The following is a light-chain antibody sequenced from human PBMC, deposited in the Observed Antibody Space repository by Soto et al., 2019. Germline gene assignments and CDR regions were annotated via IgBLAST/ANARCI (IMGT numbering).Light chain of an antibody. V-gene: IGKV2-30*01. J-gene: IGKJ1*01. Sequence: DVVMTQSPLSLPVTLGQSASISCRSSQSLVYSDGNAYLNWFHQRPGQSPRRLIYRASNRDSGVPYRFSGSGSGTDFTLTISRVEAEDVGVYYCMQSTLWPPKFGRGTKVEIK. CDR3: MQSTLWPPK. CDR1: QSLVYSDGNAY. CDR2: RAS.